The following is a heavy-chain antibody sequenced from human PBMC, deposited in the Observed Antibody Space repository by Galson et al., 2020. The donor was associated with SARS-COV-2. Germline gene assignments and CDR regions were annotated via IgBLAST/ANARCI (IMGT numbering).Heavy chain of an antibody. CDR3: ARVFGRGDWFDP. CDR2: MNPNSGNT. V-gene: IGHV1-8*01. Sequence: ASVTVSCQATGYTFTSYDINWVPQATGQGLEWMGWMNPNSGNTGYAQKFQGRVTMTRNTSISTAYLELSSLRSEDTAVYYCARVFGRGDWFDPWGQGTLVAVSS. D-gene: IGHD3-10*01. CDR1: GYTFTSYD. J-gene: IGHJ5*02.